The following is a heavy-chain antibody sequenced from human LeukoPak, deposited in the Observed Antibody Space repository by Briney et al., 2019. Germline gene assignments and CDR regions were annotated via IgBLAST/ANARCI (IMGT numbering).Heavy chain of an antibody. CDR1: GFTFSSYA. J-gene: IGHJ5*02. Sequence: GGSLRLSCAASGFTFSSYAMHWVRQAPGKGLEWVAVISYDGSNKYYADSVKGRFTISRDNSKNTLYLQMNSLRAEDTAVYYCAKLAGGYCSGGSCYPPRTYNWFDPWGQGTLVTVSS. D-gene: IGHD2-15*01. V-gene: IGHV3-30-3*02. CDR3: AKLAGGYCSGGSCYPPRTYNWFDP. CDR2: ISYDGSNK.